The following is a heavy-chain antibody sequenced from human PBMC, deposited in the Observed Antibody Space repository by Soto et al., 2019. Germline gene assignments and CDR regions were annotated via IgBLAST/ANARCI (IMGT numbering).Heavy chain of an antibody. V-gene: IGHV4-59*11. D-gene: IGHD5-18*01. CDR1: GDSISRRY. CDR2: IYYSGTT. J-gene: IGHJ4*02. CDR3: ASGYGPEELDY. Sequence: PSETLSLTCTFSGDSISRRYWSWIRQPPGKGLEYIGYIYYSGTTNSNPSLKSRVTISVDMFKNQLSLKLSSVTAADTAVYYCASGYGPEELDYWGQGTLVTVSS.